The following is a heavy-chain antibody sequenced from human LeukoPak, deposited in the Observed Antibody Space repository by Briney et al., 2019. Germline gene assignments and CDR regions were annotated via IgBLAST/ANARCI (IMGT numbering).Heavy chain of an antibody. CDR3: ARDDLRSDWFDP. CDR1: GGSISSRSYS. J-gene: IGHJ5*02. CDR2: IDYSGTT. Sequence: SETLSLTCSVSGGSISSRSYSWGWIRQSPGKGLEWIGNIDYSGTTYYTPSLKSRITISVDTSKNQFSLRLSSVTAADTAVYYRARDDLRSDWFDPWGQGTLVIVSS. V-gene: IGHV4-39*07.